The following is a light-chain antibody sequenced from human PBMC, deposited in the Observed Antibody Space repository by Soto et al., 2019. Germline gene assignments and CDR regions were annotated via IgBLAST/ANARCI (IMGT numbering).Light chain of an antibody. V-gene: IGKV1-27*01. CDR1: QDIGHF. CDR2: YAT. Sequence: DIQMTQSPSSLSASVGDRFTFTCRASQDIGHFLAWYQQRPGKVPKLLIYYATNLQLGVPSRFSGSGSGTDFTLTISRLEPEDFAVYYCQQYGISPGITFGQGTRLEIK. CDR3: QQYGISPGIT. J-gene: IGKJ5*01.